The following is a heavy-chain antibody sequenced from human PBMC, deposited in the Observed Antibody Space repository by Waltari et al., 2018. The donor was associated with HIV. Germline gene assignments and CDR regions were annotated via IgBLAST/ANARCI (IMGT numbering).Heavy chain of an antibody. V-gene: IGHV1-2*02. CDR1: GYTSTAYS. CDR3: ARDPLHGVAVADIDY. J-gene: IGHJ4*02. Sequence: VQLVQSGAAVKTPGASLKLSCKAFGYTSTAYSKHWVRQAPGQGLEWMGRINTMRGGTQYAQTFKGRVTMTGDTSISTAFMELGRQRSDDRAVYCCARDPLHGVAVADIDYCGEGTLVTVTS. D-gene: IGHD6-19*01. CDR2: INTMRGGT.